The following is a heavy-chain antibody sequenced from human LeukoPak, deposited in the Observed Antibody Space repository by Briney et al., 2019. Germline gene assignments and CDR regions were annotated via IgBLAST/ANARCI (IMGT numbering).Heavy chain of an antibody. CDR2: ISTYNGNT. V-gene: IGHV1-18*01. CDR3: ARDRGSVPYYYYYMDV. CDR1: GYTFTNYG. D-gene: IGHD1-26*01. Sequence: ASVKVSCKASGYTFTNYGITWVRQAPGRGLQCMGGISTYNGNTHYAQRFQGRVTMTTDTSTSTVYMELRSLRSDDTAVYYCARDRGSVPYYYYYMDVWGKGTTVTVSS. J-gene: IGHJ6*03.